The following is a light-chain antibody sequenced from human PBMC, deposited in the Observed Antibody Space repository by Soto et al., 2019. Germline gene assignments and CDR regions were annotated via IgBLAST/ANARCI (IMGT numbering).Light chain of an antibody. J-gene: IGKJ2*01. V-gene: IGKV1-5*03. CDR2: KAS. Sequence: DIQMTPSPSALSASVGYRVTITCRARQSISSWLAWYQQKPGRAPKLLIYKASSLESGVPSRFSGSGSGTEFTLTISSLQPDDFATYYCQHYKSYSRTFGQGTKLEIK. CDR3: QHYKSYSRT. CDR1: QSISSW.